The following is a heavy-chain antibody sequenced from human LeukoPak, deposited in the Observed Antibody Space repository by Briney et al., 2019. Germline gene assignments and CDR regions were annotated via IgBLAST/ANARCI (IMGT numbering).Heavy chain of an antibody. CDR1: GFTFSTFW. CDR2: IKEHGGET. V-gene: IGHV3-7*01. D-gene: IGHD3-22*01. J-gene: IGHJ1*01. Sequence: GGSLRLSCAASGFTFSTFWMSWVRQPPGKGLELVANIKEHGGETFYLDSVRGRFTISRDNVKNSAYLQMNSLRAEDTAVYYCATYNSRNAREFQSWGQGTLVTVSS. CDR3: ATYNSRNAREFQS.